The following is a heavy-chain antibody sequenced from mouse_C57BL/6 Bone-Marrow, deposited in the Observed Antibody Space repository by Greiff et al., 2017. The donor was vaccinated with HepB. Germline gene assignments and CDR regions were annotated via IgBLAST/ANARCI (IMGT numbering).Heavy chain of an antibody. CDR2: IYPGDGDT. Sequence: QVQLQQSGAELVKPGASVKISCKASGYAFSSYWMNWVKQRPGKGLEWIGQIYPGDGDTNYNGKFKGKATQTADKSSSTAYMQLSSLTSEDSAVYFCARKGIYYGAMDYWGQGTSVTVSS. V-gene: IGHV1-80*01. D-gene: IGHD2-1*01. J-gene: IGHJ4*01. CDR3: ARKGIYYGAMDY. CDR1: GYAFSSYW.